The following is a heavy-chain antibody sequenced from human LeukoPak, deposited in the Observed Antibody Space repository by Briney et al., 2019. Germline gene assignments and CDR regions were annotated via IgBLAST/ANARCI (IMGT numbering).Heavy chain of an antibody. D-gene: IGHD4-11*01. V-gene: IGHV1-69*04. CDR3: ARSNEYSNYVLDY. J-gene: IGHJ4*02. CDR2: IIPILGIA. Sequence: SVKVSCKASGGTFSSYAISWVRQAPGQGLEWMGRIIPILGIANYAQKFQGRVTITADKSTSTAYMELSSLRSEDTAVYYCARSNEYSNYVLDYWGQGTLVTVSS. CDR1: GGTFSSYA.